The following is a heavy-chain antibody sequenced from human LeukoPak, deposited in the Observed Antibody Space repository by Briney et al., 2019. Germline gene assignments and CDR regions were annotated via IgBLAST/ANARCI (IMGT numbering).Heavy chain of an antibody. CDR2: IRSKAYGGTT. CDR1: GFTFSSYW. V-gene: IGHV3-49*04. D-gene: IGHD6-6*01. J-gene: IGHJ4*02. Sequence: SGGSLRLSCAASGFTFSSYWMSWVRQAPGKGLEWVGFIRSKAYGGTTEYAASVKGRFTISRDDSKSIAYLQMNSLKTEDTAVYYCTREVAARPGFDYWGQGTLVTVSS. CDR3: TREVAARPGFDY.